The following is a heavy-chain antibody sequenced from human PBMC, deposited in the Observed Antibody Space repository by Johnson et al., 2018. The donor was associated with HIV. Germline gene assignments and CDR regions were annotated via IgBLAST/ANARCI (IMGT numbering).Heavy chain of an antibody. CDR3: VRGSGSYSLVKGAFDT. Sequence: VQLVESGGGLVKPGGSLRLSCAASQFTFSTYYMSWVRQAPGKGLEWVSTIGTKGDTYYAGSVKGRFIISRENAKNSLYLQMNSLRAGDTAVYFCVRGSGSYSLVKGAFDTWGQGTMVAVSS. V-gene: IGHV3-13*01. D-gene: IGHD1-26*01. J-gene: IGHJ3*02. CDR1: QFTFSTYY. CDR2: IGTKGDT.